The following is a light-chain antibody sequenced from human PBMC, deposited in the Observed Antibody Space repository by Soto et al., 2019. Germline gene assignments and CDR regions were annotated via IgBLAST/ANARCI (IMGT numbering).Light chain of an antibody. J-gene: IGKJ2*01. CDR3: QQCYSAPYT. CDR1: QSVLSSSNNKNY. V-gene: IGKV4-1*01. Sequence: DIVMTQSPDSLAVSLGERATINCKSSQSVLSSSNNKNYLAWYQQKPGQPPKLLIYWASTRESGVPDRFSGSGSGIDFTLTISSLQAEDVAVYYCQQCYSAPYTFGQGTKLEIK. CDR2: WAS.